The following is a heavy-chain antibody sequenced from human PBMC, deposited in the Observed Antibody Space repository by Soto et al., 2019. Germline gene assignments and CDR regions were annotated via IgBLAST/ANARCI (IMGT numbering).Heavy chain of an antibody. CDR2: NYYSGIT. D-gene: IGHD2-15*01. CDR3: ARRYGGTFDY. V-gene: IGHV4-31*03. J-gene: IGHJ4*02. CDR1: GGSISSGGYY. Sequence: PSETLSLTCTVSGGSISSGGYYWTWIRQHPGKGLEWIGYNYYSGITYYNPSLKSRVTISVDTSKNQFSLKLSSVTAADTAVYYCARRYGGTFDYWGQGTLVTVSS.